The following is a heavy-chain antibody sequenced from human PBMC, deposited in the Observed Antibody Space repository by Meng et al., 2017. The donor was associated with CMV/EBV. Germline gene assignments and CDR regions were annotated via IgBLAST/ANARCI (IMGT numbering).Heavy chain of an antibody. D-gene: IGHD3-3*01. CDR1: GGSFSGYD. Sequence: VQLKQWGAGLLNPAEPRPPTCAVYGGSFSGYDGSWIRQPPGKGLEWIGEINHSGSTNYNPSLKSRVTISVDTSKNQFSLKLSSVTAADTAVYYCARVWVRPAVLRFLKSVRFDPWGQGTLVTVSS. V-gene: IGHV4-34*01. J-gene: IGHJ5*02. CDR3: ARVWVRPAVLRFLKSVRFDP. CDR2: INHSGST.